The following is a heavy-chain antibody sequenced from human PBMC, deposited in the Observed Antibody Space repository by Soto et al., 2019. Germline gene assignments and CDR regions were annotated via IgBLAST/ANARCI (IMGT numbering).Heavy chain of an antibody. CDR3: ARSSTSANLFDS. CDR2: IYYSGST. J-gene: IGHJ4*02. D-gene: IGHD2-2*01. Sequence: QVQLQESGAGLVKPSKTLSLTCTVSGGSFSSGGYYWSWIRQRPGKGRVWIGYIYYSGSTYYNPSLTSRVTISVGASTNQFSLKLSSVTAADTAVYYRARSSTSANLFDSWGQGTLVTVSS. V-gene: IGHV4-31*03. CDR1: GGSFSSGGYY.